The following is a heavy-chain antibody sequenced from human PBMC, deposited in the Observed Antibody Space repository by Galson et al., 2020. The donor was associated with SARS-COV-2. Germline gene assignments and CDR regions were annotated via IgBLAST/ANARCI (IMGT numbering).Heavy chain of an antibody. D-gene: IGHD2-2*01. V-gene: IGHV3-43D*03. Sequence: GGSLRLSCAASGFTFDDYAMHWVRQAPGKGLEWVSLISWDGGSTYYADSVKGRFTISRDNSKNSLYLQMNSLRAEDTALYYCAKDIGYCSSTSCALGRGIAAAGAFDYWGQGTLVTVS. J-gene: IGHJ4*02. CDR2: ISWDGGST. CDR1: GFTFDDYA. CDR3: AKDIGYCSSTSCALGRGIAAAGAFDY.